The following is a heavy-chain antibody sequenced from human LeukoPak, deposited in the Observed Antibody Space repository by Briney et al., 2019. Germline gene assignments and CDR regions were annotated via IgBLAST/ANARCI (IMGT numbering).Heavy chain of an antibody. V-gene: IGHV1-46*01. CDR3: AREDVHPAKHVYGSGSSLSYFDY. CDR2: INPSGGST. Sequence: ASVKVSCKASGYTFTSYYMHWVRQAPGQGLEWMGIINPSGGSTSYAQKFQGRVTMTRDTSTSTVYMELSSLRSEDTAVYYCAREDVHPAKHVYGSGSSLSYFDYWGQGTLVTVSS. CDR1: GYTFTSYY. J-gene: IGHJ4*02. D-gene: IGHD3-10*01.